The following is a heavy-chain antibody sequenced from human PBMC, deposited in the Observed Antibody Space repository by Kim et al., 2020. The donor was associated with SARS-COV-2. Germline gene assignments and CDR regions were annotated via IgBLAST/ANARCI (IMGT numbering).Heavy chain of an antibody. CDR3: AGSGVAAAGSRTYYYCGMDV. D-gene: IGHD6-13*01. V-gene: IGHV3-11*03. J-gene: IGHJ6*02. Sequence: RFTIARDNAKNSLYLQMNSLRAEDTAVYYCAGSGVAAAGSRTYYYCGMDVWGQGTTVTVSS.